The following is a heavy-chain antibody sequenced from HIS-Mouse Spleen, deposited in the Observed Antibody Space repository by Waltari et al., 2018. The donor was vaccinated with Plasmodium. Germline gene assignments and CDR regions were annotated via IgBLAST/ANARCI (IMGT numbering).Heavy chain of an antibody. J-gene: IGHJ3*02. CDR3: ARAPIRDAFDI. CDR1: GGSFSGYY. Sequence: QVQLQQWGAGLLKPSETLSLTCAVYGGSFSGYYWSWFRQPPGKGLEWIGEIHHSGSTNSNPSLKSRVTRSVDTSKNQFSLKLSSVTAADTAVYYCARAPIRDAFDIWGQGTMVTVSS. CDR2: IHHSGST. V-gene: IGHV4-34*01. D-gene: IGHD3-9*01.